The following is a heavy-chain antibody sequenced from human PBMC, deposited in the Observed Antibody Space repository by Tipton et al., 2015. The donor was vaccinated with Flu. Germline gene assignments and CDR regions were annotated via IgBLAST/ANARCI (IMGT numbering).Heavy chain of an antibody. CDR2: INHSGTT. D-gene: IGHD3-10*01. CDR3: ARDRWDYIRGFDS. CDR1: GYSITSAYY. J-gene: IGHJ5*01. Sequence: PGLVKPSETLSLSCDVSGYSITSAYYWGWVRQPPGKGLEWIGSINHSGTTYYNPSLKSRVTISVDTSKNQFSLKLTSVTAADTAVYYCARDRWDYIRGFDSWGQGTLVTVSP. V-gene: IGHV4-38-2*02.